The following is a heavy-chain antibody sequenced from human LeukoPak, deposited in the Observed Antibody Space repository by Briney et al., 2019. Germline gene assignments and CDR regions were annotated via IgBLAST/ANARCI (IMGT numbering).Heavy chain of an antibody. Sequence: GASVKVSCKASGYTFTSYGISWVRQAPGQGLEWMGWINPNSGGTNYAQKFQGRVTMTRDTSISTAYMELSRLRSDDTAVYYCARGQVVVAATKWFDPWGQGTLVTVSS. J-gene: IGHJ5*02. V-gene: IGHV1-2*02. CDR3: ARGQVVVAATKWFDP. D-gene: IGHD2-15*01. CDR1: GYTFTSYG. CDR2: INPNSGGT.